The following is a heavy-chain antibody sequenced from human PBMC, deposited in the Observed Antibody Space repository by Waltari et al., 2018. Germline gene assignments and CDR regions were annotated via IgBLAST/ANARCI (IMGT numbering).Heavy chain of an antibody. Sequence: QVQLQQWGAGLLKPSETLSLTCAVYGGSFSGYYWSWIRQPPGKGLEWIGEINHSGSTNYNPSLKSRVTISVDTSKNQFSLKLSSVTAADTAVYYCARGRGVVVPAAMTSGYYFDYWGQGTLVTVSS. J-gene: IGHJ4*02. D-gene: IGHD2-2*01. CDR2: INHSGST. CDR3: ARGRGVVVPAAMTSGYYFDY. CDR1: GGSFSGYY. V-gene: IGHV4-34*01.